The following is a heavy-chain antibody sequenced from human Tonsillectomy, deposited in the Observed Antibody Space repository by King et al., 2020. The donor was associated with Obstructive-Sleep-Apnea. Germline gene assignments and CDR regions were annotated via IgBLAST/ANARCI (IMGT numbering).Heavy chain of an antibody. D-gene: IGHD6-13*01. V-gene: IGHV3-23*04. CDR2: TGGGGVST. J-gene: IGHJ6*02. Sequence: VQLVESGGGLVQPGGSLRLSCAASGFTFSSYAMSWVRQTPGKWLEWVSATGGGGVSTYYADSWKGRFTISRDNSRNTLYLLMNSLRAEDTAVYYCAKGSSSRLLDYGMDVWGQGTTVTVSS. CDR1: GFTFSSYA. CDR3: AKGSSSRLLDYGMDV.